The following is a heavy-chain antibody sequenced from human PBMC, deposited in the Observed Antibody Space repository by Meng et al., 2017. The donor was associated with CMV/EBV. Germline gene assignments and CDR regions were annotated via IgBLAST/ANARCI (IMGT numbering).Heavy chain of an antibody. J-gene: IGHJ3*02. CDR2: VIPILGIA. Sequence: SVKVSCKASGGTFSSYAISWVRQAPGQGLEWMGGVIPILGIANYAQKFQGRVTITADKSTSTAYMELSSLRSEDTAVYYCARNYVPAAISGDAFDIWGQGTMVTVSS. D-gene: IGHD2-2*01. V-gene: IGHV1-69*10. CDR3: ARNYVPAAISGDAFDI. CDR1: GGTFSSYA.